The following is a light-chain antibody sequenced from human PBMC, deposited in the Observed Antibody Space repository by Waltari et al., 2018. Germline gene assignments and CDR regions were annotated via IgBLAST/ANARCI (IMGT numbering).Light chain of an antibody. CDR2: RNN. Sequence: QSVLTQPPSASGTPGQSIAISCSGSTSNIGNNYVYWYQQFPGTAPKPLIHRNNQRPSGVPDRFSGSKSGPSASLAISGLQSEDEADYYCAAWDDSLSGVVFGGGTKVTVL. J-gene: IGLJ2*01. V-gene: IGLV1-47*01. CDR1: TSNIGNNY. CDR3: AAWDDSLSGVV.